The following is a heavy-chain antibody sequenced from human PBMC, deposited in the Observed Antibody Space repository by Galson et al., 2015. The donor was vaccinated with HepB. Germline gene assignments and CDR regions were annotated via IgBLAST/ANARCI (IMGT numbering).Heavy chain of an antibody. J-gene: IGHJ4*02. CDR3: TGGLPSRLFDY. D-gene: IGHD6-13*01. CDR1: GFTFSSYW. CDR2: IKQDGSEK. V-gene: IGHV3-7*03. Sequence: SLRLSCAASGFTFSSYWMSWVRQAPGKGLEWVANIKQDGSEKYYVDSVKGLFTISRDNAKNSLYLQMNSLRAEDTAVYYCTGGLPSRLFDYWGQGTLVTVSS.